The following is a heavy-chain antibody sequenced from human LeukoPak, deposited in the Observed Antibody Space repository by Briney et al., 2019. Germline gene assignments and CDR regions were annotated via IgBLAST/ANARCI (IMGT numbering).Heavy chain of an antibody. J-gene: IGHJ4*02. CDR3: ARSLYSGSYLNFDY. CDR2: ISSSGSTI. Sequence: EGSLRLSCAASGFIFSDYYMSWIRQAPGKGLEWVSYISSSGSTIYYADSVKGRFTISRDNAKNSLYLQMNSLRVEDTAVYYCARSLYSGSYLNFDYWGQGTLVTVSS. CDR1: GFIFSDYY. D-gene: IGHD1-26*01. V-gene: IGHV3-11*04.